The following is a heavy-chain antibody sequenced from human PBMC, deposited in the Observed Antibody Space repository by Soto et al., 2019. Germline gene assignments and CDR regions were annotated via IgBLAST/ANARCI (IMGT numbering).Heavy chain of an antibody. CDR3: AKGRGTNDYYHMDV. CDR1: GFTFNNYA. J-gene: IGHJ6*03. D-gene: IGHD2-8*01. V-gene: IGHV3-23*01. CDR2: ITGSGDIA. Sequence: EVPLLESGGGLVQPGGSLRLACAASGFTFNNYAISWVRQAPGKGLEWVSTITGSGDIAYYADSVKGRFIISRDNSKNTLYMQMHSLGAEDSAIYYCAKGRGTNDYYHMDVWGGGTTVTVSS.